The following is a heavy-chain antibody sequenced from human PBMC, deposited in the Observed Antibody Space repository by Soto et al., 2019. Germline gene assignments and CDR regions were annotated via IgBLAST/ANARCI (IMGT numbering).Heavy chain of an antibody. CDR2: ISSSSTTK. CDR1: VFNFNIYS. CDR3: AKDVLRFLEWLAFYGMDV. Sequence: SLALSCAASVFNFNIYSLNWVRQAPGKGLEWVSYISSSSTTKYYTDSVKGRFTISRDNAKNSLYLQMNSLRAEDTAVYYCAKDVLRFLEWLAFYGMDVWG. V-gene: IGHV3-48*01. D-gene: IGHD3-3*01. J-gene: IGHJ6*01.